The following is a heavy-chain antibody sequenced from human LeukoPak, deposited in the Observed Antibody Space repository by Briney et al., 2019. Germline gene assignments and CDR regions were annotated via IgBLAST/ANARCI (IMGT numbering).Heavy chain of an antibody. D-gene: IGHD3-22*01. V-gene: IGHV4-31*11. CDR3: ARTDEYYYDSSGYRY. CDR1: GGSFSGYY. J-gene: IGHJ4*02. CDR2: IYYSGST. Sequence: SETLSLTCAVYGGSFSGYYWSWIRQHPGKGLEWIGYIYYSGSTYYNPSLKSRVTISVDTSKNQFSLKLSSVTAADTAVYYCARTDEYYYDSSGYRYWGQGTLVTVSS.